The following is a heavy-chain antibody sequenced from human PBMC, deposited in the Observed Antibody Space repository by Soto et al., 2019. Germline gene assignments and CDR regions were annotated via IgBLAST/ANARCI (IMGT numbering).Heavy chain of an antibody. D-gene: IGHD2-15*01. CDR2: IVVGSGST. V-gene: IGHV1-58*01. CDR1: GFTFTSSS. Sequence: SVKISSKASGFTFTSSSVQRVRQARRQRRQWIGWIVVGSGSTNYAQKFQKRGIITREVSTKNTYNELSSLITEDTAVDYYWADPNGGSSLPRDWGQGTLVTVSS. J-gene: IGHJ4*02. CDR3: WADPNGGSSLPRD.